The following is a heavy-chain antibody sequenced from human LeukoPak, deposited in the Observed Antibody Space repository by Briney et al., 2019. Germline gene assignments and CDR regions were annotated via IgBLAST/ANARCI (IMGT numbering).Heavy chain of an antibody. D-gene: IGHD4-17*01. J-gene: IGHJ4*02. V-gene: IGHV4-59*01. CDR2: MYYSGST. CDR1: GGSISTYY. CDR3: ARAPATTWTNHFDY. Sequence: SETLSLTCTVSGGSISTYYWNWIRHSPGKGLEWIGYMYYSGSTNYNPSLKSRFTISVDTAKNESSLKLSCVTAADTAVYYCARAPATTWTNHFDYWGQGTLVTVSS.